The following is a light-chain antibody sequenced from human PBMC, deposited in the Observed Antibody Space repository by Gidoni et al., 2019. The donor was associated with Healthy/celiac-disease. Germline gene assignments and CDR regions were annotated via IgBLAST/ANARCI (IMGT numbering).Light chain of an antibody. Sequence: DLQFTQSPSFLSTAVGDRVSLTCRASQGISSYLACYQQKPGKAPNLLIYAASTLQSGVPSRFSGSGAGTELNLTISRLKPEDFATYYCKQLNNYHRTFGQGTKLEIK. CDR3: KQLNNYHRT. CDR2: AAS. CDR1: QGISSY. V-gene: IGKV1-9*01. J-gene: IGKJ2*01.